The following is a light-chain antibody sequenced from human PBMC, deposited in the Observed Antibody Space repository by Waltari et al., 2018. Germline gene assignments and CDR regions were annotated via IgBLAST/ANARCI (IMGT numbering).Light chain of an antibody. Sequence: DIQLTQSPSFLSASVRDRVTITCRASQGISNYLAWYQQKPGKAPKVLISSASTLQSGVPTRFSGSGSGIEFSLTISSLQPEDFATYYCQQLNSYPLTFGGGTKVEIK. CDR3: QQLNSYPLT. V-gene: IGKV1-9*01. CDR1: QGISNY. CDR2: SAS. J-gene: IGKJ4*01.